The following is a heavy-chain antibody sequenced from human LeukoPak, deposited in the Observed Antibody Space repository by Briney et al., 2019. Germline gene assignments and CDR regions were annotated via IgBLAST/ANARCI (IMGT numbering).Heavy chain of an antibody. CDR1: GFILSSYS. J-gene: IGHJ4*02. CDR2: ISSSSGTI. V-gene: IGHV3-48*01. CDR3: ARVRALDFES. Sequence: GGSLRLSCEASGFILSSYSMIWGRQAPGKGVEWVSYISSSSGTISDADSVKGRFTISRDNAKNSLFLRMNSLRAEDTAVYYCARVRALDFESWGQGTLVTVSS.